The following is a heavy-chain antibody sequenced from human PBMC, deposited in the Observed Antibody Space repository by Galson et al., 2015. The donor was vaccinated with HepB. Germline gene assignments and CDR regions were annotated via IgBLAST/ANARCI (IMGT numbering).Heavy chain of an antibody. CDR1: GFTVSSNY. CDR2: IYSGGST. V-gene: IGHV3-66*01. CDR3: ARFRAPTTVTTFRYFDY. Sequence: SLRLSCAASGFTVSSNYMSWVRQAPGKGLEWVSVIYSGGSTYYADSVKGRFTISRDNSKNTLYLQMNSLRAEDTAAYYCARFRAPTTVTTFRYFDYWGQGTLVTVSS. D-gene: IGHD4-17*01. J-gene: IGHJ4*02.